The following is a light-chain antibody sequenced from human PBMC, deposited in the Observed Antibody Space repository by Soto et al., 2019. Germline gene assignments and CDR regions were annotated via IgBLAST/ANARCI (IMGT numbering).Light chain of an antibody. J-gene: IGKJ1*01. CDR1: QSISSY. CDR3: QQSYSNPRT. Sequence: DIQMTQSPSSLSASVGDRVTITCRASQSISSYLNWYQQKPGKVPKLLIYAASSLQSGVPSRFSGSGSGTDFTLTISSLQPEDFATYYCQQSYSNPRTFGQGTKVEIK. V-gene: IGKV1-39*01. CDR2: AAS.